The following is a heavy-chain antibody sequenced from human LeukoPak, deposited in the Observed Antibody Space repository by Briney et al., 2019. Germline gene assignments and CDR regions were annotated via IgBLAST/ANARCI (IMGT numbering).Heavy chain of an antibody. Sequence: SETLSLTCTVSGGSISSSNFYWGWIRQPPGKGLEWIGSIFSSGSTYYNPSLKSRVTISADTSKNQFSLKLSSVTAADTAVYYCARLSPGTTLDWGQGTLITVSS. V-gene: IGHV4-39*01. D-gene: IGHD1-7*01. CDR2: IFSSGST. CDR1: GGSISSSNFY. CDR3: ARLSPGTTLD. J-gene: IGHJ4*02.